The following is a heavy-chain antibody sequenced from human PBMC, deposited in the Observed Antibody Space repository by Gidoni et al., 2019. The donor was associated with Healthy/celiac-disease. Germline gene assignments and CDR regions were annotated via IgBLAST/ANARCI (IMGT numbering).Heavy chain of an antibody. D-gene: IGHD6-19*01. V-gene: IGHV4-59*01. Sequence: QVQLQESGPGLVKPSETLSLTCTVSGGSISSYYWSWIRQPPGKGLEWIGYIYYSGSTNYNPSLKSRVTISVDTSKNQFSLKLSSVTAADTAVYYCARVYRGWYGDAFDIWGQGTMVTVSS. CDR1: GGSISSYY. CDR2: IYYSGST. CDR3: ARVYRGWYGDAFDI. J-gene: IGHJ3*02.